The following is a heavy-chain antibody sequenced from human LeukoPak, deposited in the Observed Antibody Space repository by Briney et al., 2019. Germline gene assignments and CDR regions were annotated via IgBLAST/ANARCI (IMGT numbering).Heavy chain of an antibody. J-gene: IGHJ4*02. CDR1: GFTFSSYE. Sequence: PGGSLRLSCAASGFTFSSYEMNWVRQAPGKGLEWVSYISSSGSTIYYADSVKGRFTISRDNAKNSLYLQMNSLRAEDTALYYCARDSTPPHDYGDYYFDYWGQGTLVTVSS. D-gene: IGHD4-17*01. V-gene: IGHV3-48*03. CDR2: ISSSGSTI. CDR3: ARDSTPPHDYGDYYFDY.